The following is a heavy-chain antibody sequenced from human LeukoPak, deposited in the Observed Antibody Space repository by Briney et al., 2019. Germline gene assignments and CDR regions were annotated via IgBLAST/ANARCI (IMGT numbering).Heavy chain of an antibody. CDR2: VDPEDGET. D-gene: IGHD5-12*01. V-gene: IGHV1-69-2*01. CDR1: GYTFTDYY. CDR3: ATELGLGYSGYDPFDY. J-gene: IGHJ4*02. Sequence: GASVKVSCKASGYTFTDYYMHWVQQAPGKGLEWMGRVDPEDGETIYAEKFQGRVTITADTSTDTAYMELSSLRSEDTAVYYCATELGLGYSGYDPFDYWGQGTLVTVSS.